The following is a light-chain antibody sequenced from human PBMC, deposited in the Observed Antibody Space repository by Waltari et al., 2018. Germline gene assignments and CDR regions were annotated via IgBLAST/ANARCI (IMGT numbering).Light chain of an antibody. Sequence: DVVMTQSPLSLPVTLGQPASISCRSSQSLVHSVGNTFLNWFQHRPGQSPRRLIYKVSNRDFGVPDRFSGSGSGTDFTLKISRVEAEDVGVYYCMQGTHWPPITFGQGTRLEIK. CDR1: QSLVHSVGNTF. J-gene: IGKJ5*01. CDR2: KVS. CDR3: MQGTHWPPIT. V-gene: IGKV2-30*02.